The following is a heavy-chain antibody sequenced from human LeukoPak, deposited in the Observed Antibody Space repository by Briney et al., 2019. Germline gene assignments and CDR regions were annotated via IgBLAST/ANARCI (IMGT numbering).Heavy chain of an antibody. CDR2: IYPRDSRT. V-gene: IGHV5-51*01. Sequence: GESLKVSCKGSGYSFSSYWIAWVRQMPGKGLEWMGAIYPRDSRTTYSPSFQGQVTISADKSISTAYLQWTSLKASDTAMYYCARHLSDITSSPNYWGPGTLVTVSS. CDR3: ARHLSDITSSPNY. CDR1: GYSFSSYW. D-gene: IGHD2-2*01. J-gene: IGHJ4*02.